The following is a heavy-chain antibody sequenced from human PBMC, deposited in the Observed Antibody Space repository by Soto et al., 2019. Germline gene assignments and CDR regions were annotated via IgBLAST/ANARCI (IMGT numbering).Heavy chain of an antibody. V-gene: IGHV3-21*01. CDR2: ISSSSSYI. CDR1: GFTFSSCN. CDR3: ARDRPPGYSSSWYGNGMDV. Sequence: GGSLRLSCAASGFTFSSCNMNWVRQAPGKGLEWVSSISSSSSYIYYADSVKGRFTISRDNAKNSLYLQMNSLRAEDTAVYYCARDRPPGYSSSWYGNGMDVWGQGTTVTVSS. J-gene: IGHJ6*02. D-gene: IGHD6-13*01.